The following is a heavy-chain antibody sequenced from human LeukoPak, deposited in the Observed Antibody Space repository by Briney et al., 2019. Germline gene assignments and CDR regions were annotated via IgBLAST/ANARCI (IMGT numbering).Heavy chain of an antibody. CDR1: GASTSSSTYH. V-gene: IGHV4-39*01. D-gene: IGHD3-16*02. J-gene: IGHJ5*02. CDR3: ARRRPGGSYRHSNWFDP. CDR2: ISYNGHT. Sequence: SETLSLTCTVSGASTSSSTYHWGWIRQPQPPGKGLEWIGSISYNGHTYYNPSLKSRVTMSVDTSKNQFSLKLSSVTAADTAVYYCARRRPGGSYRHSNWFDPWGQGTLVTVSS.